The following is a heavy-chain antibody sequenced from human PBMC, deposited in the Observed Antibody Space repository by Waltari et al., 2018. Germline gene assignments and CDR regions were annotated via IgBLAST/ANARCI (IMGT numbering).Heavy chain of an antibody. CDR1: GGSISSSSYY. J-gene: IGHJ6*03. V-gene: IGHV4-39*01. CDR2: IYYSGST. D-gene: IGHD3-10*01. Sequence: QLQLQESGPGLVKPSETLSLTCTVSGGSISSSSYYWGWIRQHPGKGLEWIGSIYYSGSTYYNPSLKSRVTISVDTSKNQFSLKLSSVTAADTAVYYCANTPWIYGWENYYYMDVWGKGTTVTVSS. CDR3: ANTPWIYGWENYYYMDV.